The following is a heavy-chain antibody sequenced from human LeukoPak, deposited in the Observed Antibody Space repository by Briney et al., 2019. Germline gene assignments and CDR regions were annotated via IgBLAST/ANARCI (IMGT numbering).Heavy chain of an antibody. CDR3: AKDCTSTNCYVDY. CDR2: ISWNSGSI. CDR1: GFTFDDYA. D-gene: IGHD2-2*01. Sequence: GGSLRLSCAASGFTFDDYAMHWVRQAPGKGLEWVSGISWNSGSIGYADSVKGRFTISRDNAKNSLYLQMNSLRAEDTALYYCAKDCTSTNCYVDYWGQGTLVTVSS. J-gene: IGHJ4*02. V-gene: IGHV3-9*01.